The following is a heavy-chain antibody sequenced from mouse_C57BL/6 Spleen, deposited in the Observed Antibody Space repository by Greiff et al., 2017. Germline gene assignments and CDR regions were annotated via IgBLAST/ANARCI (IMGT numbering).Heavy chain of an antibody. CDR2: ISPENGDT. CDR1: GFNIKDDY. Sequence: EVLLQQSGAELVRPGASVKLSCTASGFNIKDDYMHWVKQRPEQGLEWIGRISPENGDTEYASKVQGKTTLTADTSSNTAYLQLSNLPSEDTAIYYCTTFTTVVSFDYWGQGTTLTVSS. J-gene: IGHJ2*01. D-gene: IGHD1-1*01. CDR3: TTFTTVVSFDY. V-gene: IGHV14-4*01.